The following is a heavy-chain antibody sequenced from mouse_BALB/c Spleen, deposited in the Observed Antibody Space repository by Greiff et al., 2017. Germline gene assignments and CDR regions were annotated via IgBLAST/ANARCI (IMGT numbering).Heavy chain of an antibody. CDR2: IYPGDGDT. CDR1: GYAFSSSW. Sequence: QVQLQQSGPELVKPGASVKISCKASGYAFSSSWMNWVKQRPGQGLEWIGRIYPGDGDTNYNGKFKGKATLTADKSSSTAYMQLSSLTSVDSAVYFCARDGNYWYFDVWGGGTTVTGAS. V-gene: IGHV1-82*01. CDR3: ARDGNYWYFDV. J-gene: IGHJ1*01. D-gene: IGHD2-1*01.